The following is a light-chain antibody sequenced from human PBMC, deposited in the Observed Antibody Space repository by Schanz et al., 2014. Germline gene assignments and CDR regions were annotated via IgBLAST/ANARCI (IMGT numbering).Light chain of an antibody. Sequence: SYELTQPPSVSVAPGQTARITCGGTNIGSKSVHWYQQKPGQAPLLVVQDDSDRPSGIPERFSGSNSGNTATLTISRVEAGDEADYYCQVWESSSDHRVFGGGTKLTVL. CDR1: NIGSKS. V-gene: IGLV3-21*02. CDR3: QVWESSSDHRV. J-gene: IGLJ2*01. CDR2: DDS.